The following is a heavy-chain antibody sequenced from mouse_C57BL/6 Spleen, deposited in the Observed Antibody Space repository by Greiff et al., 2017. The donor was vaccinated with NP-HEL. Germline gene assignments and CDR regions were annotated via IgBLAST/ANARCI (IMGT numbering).Heavy chain of an antibody. V-gene: IGHV1-76*01. CDR1: GYTFTDYY. D-gene: IGHD1-1*01. CDR2: IYPGSGNT. CDR3: AYYYGSSPEGLDWYFDV. Sequence: QVHVKQSGAELVRPGASVKLSCKASGYTFTDYYINWVKQRPGQGLEWIARIYPGSGNTYYNEKFKGKATLTAEKSSSTAYMQLSSLTSEDSAVYFCAYYYGSSPEGLDWYFDVWGTGTTVTVSS. J-gene: IGHJ1*03.